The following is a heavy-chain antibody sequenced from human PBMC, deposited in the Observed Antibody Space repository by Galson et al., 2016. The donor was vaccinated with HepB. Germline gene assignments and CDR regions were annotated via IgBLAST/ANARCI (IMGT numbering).Heavy chain of an antibody. Sequence: SLRLSCAASGFFFSSYAMTWVRQAPGKGLEWVSAISGNGGRTYYADSVKGRFTISRDNSKNTLYLQMNSLRAEDTAVYYCAEDIGSFDYWGQGTLVTVSS. J-gene: IGHJ4*02. CDR1: GFFFSSYA. CDR3: AEDIGSFDY. V-gene: IGHV3-23*01. CDR2: ISGNGGRT.